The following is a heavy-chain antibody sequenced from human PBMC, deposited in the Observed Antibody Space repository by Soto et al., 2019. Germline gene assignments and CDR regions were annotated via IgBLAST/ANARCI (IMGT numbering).Heavy chain of an antibody. CDR2: IYYSGTT. D-gene: IGHD3-10*01. V-gene: IGHV4-31*03. J-gene: IGHJ4*02. Sequence: QVQLQESGPGLVKPSQTLSLTCTVSGGSISSAGYHWSWIRQHPGKGLEWIGSIYYSGTTYYNPSLQSRVTISLDTPENQFSLKLNSVTAADTAVYFCAREYYYGSGNLYRGKFDLWGQGTLVTVSS. CDR3: AREYYYGSGNLYRGKFDL. CDR1: GGSISSAGYH.